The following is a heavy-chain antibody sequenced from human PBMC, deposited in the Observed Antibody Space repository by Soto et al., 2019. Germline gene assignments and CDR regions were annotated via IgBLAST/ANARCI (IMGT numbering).Heavy chain of an antibody. Sequence: ILSHTCTVAGGSISSYYWSWIRQPPGKGLEWIGYIYYSGSTNYNPSLKSRVTISVDTSKNQFSLKLSSVTAADTAVYYCARFNRYFDLWGRGTLVTVSS. CDR1: GGSISSYY. CDR3: ARFNRYFDL. J-gene: IGHJ2*01. CDR2: IYYSGST. V-gene: IGHV4-59*08.